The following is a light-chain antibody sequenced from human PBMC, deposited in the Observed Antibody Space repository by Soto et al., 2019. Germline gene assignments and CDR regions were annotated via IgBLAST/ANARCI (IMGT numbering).Light chain of an antibody. CDR2: GAS. CDR3: QQYGSSRWT. Sequence: EIVLTQSPGTLSLSPGERATLSCRASQSVSSSYLAWYQQKLGQAPRLLIYGASSRATGIPDRFGGSGSGTDFTLTISRLEPEDFAVYYWQQYGSSRWTFGQGTKVEIK. CDR1: QSVSSSY. V-gene: IGKV3-20*01. J-gene: IGKJ1*01.